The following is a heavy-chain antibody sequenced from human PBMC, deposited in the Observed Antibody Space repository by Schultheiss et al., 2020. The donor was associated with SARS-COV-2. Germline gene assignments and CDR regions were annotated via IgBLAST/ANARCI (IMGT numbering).Heavy chain of an antibody. J-gene: IGHJ4*02. CDR1: GFTVSSNY. Sequence: GGSLRLSCAASGFTVSSNYMSWVRQAPGKGLEWVSYISSSGSTIYYADSVKGRFTISRDNAKNSLYLQMNSLRAEDTAVYYCARDKVAGTSRPGGYWGQGTLVTVSS. CDR2: ISSSGSTI. D-gene: IGHD6-19*01. CDR3: ARDKVAGTSRPGGY. V-gene: IGHV3-11*04.